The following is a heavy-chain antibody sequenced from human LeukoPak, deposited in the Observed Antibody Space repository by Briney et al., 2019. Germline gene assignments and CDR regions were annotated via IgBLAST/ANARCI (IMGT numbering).Heavy chain of an antibody. CDR3: ARGSTYYDSSGQVPFDY. CDR1: GFTFSTYS. Sequence: GGSLRLSCAASGFTFSTYSMSWVRQAPGKGLEWVSYISSSSSTIYYADSVKGRFTISRDNAKNSLYLQMNSLRAEDTAVYYCARGSTYYDSSGQVPFDYWGQGTLVTVSS. CDR2: ISSSSSTI. J-gene: IGHJ4*02. V-gene: IGHV3-48*01. D-gene: IGHD3-22*01.